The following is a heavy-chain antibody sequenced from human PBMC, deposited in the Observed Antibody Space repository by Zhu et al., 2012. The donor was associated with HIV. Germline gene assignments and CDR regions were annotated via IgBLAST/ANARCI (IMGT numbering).Heavy chain of an antibody. J-gene: IGHJ5*02. Sequence: QVQLQQWGAGLLKPSETLSLICAVYGGSFSGYYWSWIRQPPGKGLEWIGEINHSGRTNYNPSLKSRVTISIDTSKNQFSLRLSSVTAADTAVFYCARHQSDGDYVFHWFDPWGQGTLVTVSS. CDR3: ARHQSDGDYVFHWFDP. D-gene: IGHD4-17*01. CDR1: GGSFSGYY. CDR2: INHSGRT. V-gene: IGHV4-34*01.